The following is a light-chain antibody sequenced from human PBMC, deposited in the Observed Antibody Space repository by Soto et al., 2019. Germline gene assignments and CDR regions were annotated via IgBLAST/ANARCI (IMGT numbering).Light chain of an antibody. CDR2: DTT. J-gene: IGKJ4*01. V-gene: IGKV3-11*01. Sequence: IVLTQSPATLSLSPGERATLSCRASQSVKSHVAWYQLKPGQSPRLLIFDTTNRATGTPTRFSGSGSGTDFTLTISRLEPEDFGVYYCQQRGNWPVTFGGGTKVEI. CDR1: QSVKSH. CDR3: QQRGNWPVT.